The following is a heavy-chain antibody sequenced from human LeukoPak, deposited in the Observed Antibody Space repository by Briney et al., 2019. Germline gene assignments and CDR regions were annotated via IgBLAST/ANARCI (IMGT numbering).Heavy chain of an antibody. CDR2: INHSGST. CDR3: ARRRIIGYFDY. D-gene: IGHD2/OR15-2a*01. Sequence: SETLSLTCAVYGGSFSGYYWSWIRQPPGKGLEWIGEINHSGSTNYNPSLKSRATISVDTSKNQFSLKLSSVTAADTAVYYCARRRIIGYFDYWGQGTLVTVSS. J-gene: IGHJ4*02. V-gene: IGHV4-34*01. CDR1: GGSFSGYY.